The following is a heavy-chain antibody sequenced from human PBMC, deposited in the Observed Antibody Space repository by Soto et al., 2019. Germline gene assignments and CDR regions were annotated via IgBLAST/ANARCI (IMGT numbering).Heavy chain of an antibody. D-gene: IGHD3-3*01. J-gene: IGHJ6*02. CDR1: GFTFSSYA. V-gene: IGHV3-30-3*01. Sequence: GGSLRLSCAASGFTFSSYAMHWVRQAPGKGLEWVAVISYDGSNKYYADSGKGRFTISRDNSKNTLYLQMNSLRAEDTAVYYCARDTLLRFLEWRAPNYYYYGMDVWGQGTTVTVSS. CDR3: ARDTLLRFLEWRAPNYYYYGMDV. CDR2: ISYDGSNK.